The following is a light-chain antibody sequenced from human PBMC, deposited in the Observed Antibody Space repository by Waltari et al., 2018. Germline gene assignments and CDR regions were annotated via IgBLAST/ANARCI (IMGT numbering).Light chain of an antibody. CDR1: TSDVGGYNY. Sequence: QSALTQPPSVSGSPGQSNTISCTRTTSDVGGYNYVSWYQQHPGRAPKVMIYDVSSRPSGVSNRFSGSKAGNTASLTISGLQAEDEADYYCSSFTGISTLVFGGGTKLTVL. V-gene: IGLV2-14*03. CDR2: DVS. CDR3: SSFTGISTLV. J-gene: IGLJ2*01.